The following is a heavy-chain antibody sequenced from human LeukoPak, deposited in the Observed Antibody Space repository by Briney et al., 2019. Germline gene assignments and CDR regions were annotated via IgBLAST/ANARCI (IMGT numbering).Heavy chain of an antibody. CDR1: GFTFSSYA. Sequence: PGGSLRLSCAASGFTFSSYAMSWVRQAPGKGLEWVSAISGSGGSTYYADSVKGRFTISRDNSKNTLYLQMNSPRAEDTAVYYCAKDRDDSSGYYVFDYWGQGTLVTVSS. CDR2: ISGSGGST. CDR3: AKDRDDSSGYYVFDY. J-gene: IGHJ4*02. D-gene: IGHD3-22*01. V-gene: IGHV3-23*01.